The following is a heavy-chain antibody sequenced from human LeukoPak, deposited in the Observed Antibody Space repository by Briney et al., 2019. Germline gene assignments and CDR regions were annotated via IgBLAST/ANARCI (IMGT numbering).Heavy chain of an antibody. CDR3: ARDIGEIDFWSGYFDY. CDR1: GFTFSSYA. Sequence: GGSLRLSCAASGFTFSSYAMHWVRQAPGKGLEWVAVISYDGSNKYYADSVKGRFTVSRDNSKNTLYLQMNSLRAEDTAVYYCARDIGEIDFWSGYFDYWGQGTLVTVSS. D-gene: IGHD3-3*01. V-gene: IGHV3-30-3*01. J-gene: IGHJ4*02. CDR2: ISYDGSNK.